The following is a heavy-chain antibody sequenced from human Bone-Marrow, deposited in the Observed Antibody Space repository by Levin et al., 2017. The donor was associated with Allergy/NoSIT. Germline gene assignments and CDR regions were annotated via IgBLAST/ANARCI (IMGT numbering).Heavy chain of an antibody. V-gene: IGHV3-53*01. CDR2: IYSGGDT. D-gene: IGHD3-22*01. J-gene: IGHJ3*01. Sequence: GESLKISCAASEFTVSSNYMSWVRQAPGKGLEWVSVIYSGGDTKYTDSVKGRLTMSRDNAKKSLSLQMTSLRADDTAVYFCARGGYYYDTAGPPGAFDVWGQGTTVTVSS. CDR3: ARGGYYYDTAGPPGAFDV. CDR1: EFTVSSNY.